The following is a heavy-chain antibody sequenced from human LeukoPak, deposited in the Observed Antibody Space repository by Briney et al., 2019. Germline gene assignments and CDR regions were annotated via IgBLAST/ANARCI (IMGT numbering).Heavy chain of an antibody. V-gene: IGHV4-34*01. CDR1: GGSFSGYY. CDR3: ARGRARTTF. D-gene: IGHD3-16*01. CDR2: INHSGST. Sequence: SETLSLTCAVYGGSFSGYYWSWIRQPPGKGLEWIGEINHSGSTNYNPSLKSRVTISVDTSKNQFSLKLSSVTAADTAVYYCARGRARTTFWGQGTLVTVSS. J-gene: IGHJ4*02.